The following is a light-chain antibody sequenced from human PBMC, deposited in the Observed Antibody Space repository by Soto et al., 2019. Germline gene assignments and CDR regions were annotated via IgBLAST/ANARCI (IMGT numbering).Light chain of an antibody. CDR3: QQYYNWWT. Sequence: EIVMTQSPATLSVSPGERATHSCRAGQTVSSDLAWYQQKPGQAPRLLIYGASTRATGIPARFSGSGSGTEFTLTISSLQSEDFAVYYCQQYYNWWTFGQGTKVEIK. CDR1: QTVSSD. CDR2: GAS. V-gene: IGKV3-15*01. J-gene: IGKJ1*01.